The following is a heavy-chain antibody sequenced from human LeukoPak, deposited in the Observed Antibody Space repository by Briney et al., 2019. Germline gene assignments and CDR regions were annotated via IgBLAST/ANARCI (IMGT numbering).Heavy chain of an antibody. J-gene: IGHJ4*02. CDR2: IYSGWSS. CDR3: ARGASYSANWPLDS. CDR1: GGSISSHF. V-gene: IGHV4-59*11. Sequence: PSETLSLTCTVSGGSISSHFWSWVRQPPGKGLEWIGYIYSGWSSSYNPSLESRVTISVDTSKNQFSLKLSSVTAADTAVYFCARGASYSANWPLDSWGQGTLVTVSS. D-gene: IGHD1-1*01.